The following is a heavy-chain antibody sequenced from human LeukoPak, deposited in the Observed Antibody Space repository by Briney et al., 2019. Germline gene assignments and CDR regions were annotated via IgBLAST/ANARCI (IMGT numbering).Heavy chain of an antibody. CDR1: GGTFSSYA. CDR2: IIPIFGTA. V-gene: IGHV1-69*05. CDR3: ARDLDSLGDAFDI. J-gene: IGHJ3*02. D-gene: IGHD3-16*01. Sequence: SVKVSCKASGGTFSSYAISWVRQAPGQGLEWMGGIIPIFGTANYAQKFQGRDTITTDESTSTAYMELSSLRSEDTAVYYCARDLDSLGDAFDIWGQGTMVTVSS.